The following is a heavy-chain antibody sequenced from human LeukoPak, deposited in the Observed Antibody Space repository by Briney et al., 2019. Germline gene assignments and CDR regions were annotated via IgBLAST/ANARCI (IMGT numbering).Heavy chain of an antibody. CDR3: ARDMRNWNGDYFDY. V-gene: IGHV1-69*05. D-gene: IGHD1-20*01. Sequence: ALVKVSCRASGGTFSSYAISWVRQAPGQGLEWMGRIIPIFGTANYAQKLQGRVTITTDESTSTAYMELSSLRSEDTAVYYCARDMRNWNGDYFDYWGQGTLVTVSS. J-gene: IGHJ4*02. CDR1: GGTFSSYA. CDR2: IIPIFGTA.